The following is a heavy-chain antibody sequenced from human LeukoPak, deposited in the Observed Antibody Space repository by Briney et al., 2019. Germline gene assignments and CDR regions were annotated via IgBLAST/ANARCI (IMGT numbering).Heavy chain of an antibody. CDR3: ARDGIAAAGKYYYYYYMDV. D-gene: IGHD6-13*01. CDR1: GYTFTSYY. CDR2: INPSGGST. Sequence: GASVKVSCKASGYTFTSYYMHWVRQAPGQGLEWMGIINPSGGSTSYAQKFQGRVTMTRDMSTSTVYMELSSLRSEDTAVYYCARDGIAAAGKYYYYYYMDVWGKGTTVTVSS. V-gene: IGHV1-46*01. J-gene: IGHJ6*03.